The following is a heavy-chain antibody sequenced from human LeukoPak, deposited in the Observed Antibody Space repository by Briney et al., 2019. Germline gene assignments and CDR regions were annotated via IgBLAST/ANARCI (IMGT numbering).Heavy chain of an antibody. D-gene: IGHD4-17*01. CDR2: MYHSGST. CDR1: GYSISSGYY. J-gene: IGHJ6*03. Sequence: PSETLSLTCTVSGYSISSGYYWGWIRQPPGKGLEWIGRMYHSGSTYDNPSLKSRVTISVDTSKNQFSLKLSSVTAADTAVYYCARVDYGDSATYYYYMDVWGKGTTVTVSS. V-gene: IGHV4-38-2*02. CDR3: ARVDYGDSATYYYYMDV.